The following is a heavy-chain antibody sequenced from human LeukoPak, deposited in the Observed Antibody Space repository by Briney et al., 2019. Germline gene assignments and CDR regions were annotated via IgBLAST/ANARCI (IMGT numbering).Heavy chain of an antibody. J-gene: IGHJ4*02. CDR1: GYTFTSYD. D-gene: IGHD1-26*01. Sequence: ASVNVSCKASGYTFTSYDINWVRQATGQGLEWMGWMNPNTGNTGYAQKFQGRVTMTRNTSISTAYMELSSLRSEDTAVYYCVRDYRGTYSFDYWGQGTLVTVSS. CDR2: MNPNTGNT. CDR3: VRDYRGTYSFDY. V-gene: IGHV1-8*01.